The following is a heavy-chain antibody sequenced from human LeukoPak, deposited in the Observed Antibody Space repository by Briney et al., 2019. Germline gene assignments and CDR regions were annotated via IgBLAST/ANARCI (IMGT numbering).Heavy chain of an antibody. Sequence: PGGSLRLSCAASGFTFSSYSMNWVRQAPGKGLEWVSSISSSSSYIYYAGSVKGRFTISRDNAKNSLYLQMNSLRAEDTAVYYCASVQWLVPDYWGQGTLVTVSS. CDR1: GFTFSSYS. V-gene: IGHV3-21*01. CDR2: ISSSSSYI. D-gene: IGHD6-19*01. J-gene: IGHJ4*02. CDR3: ASVQWLVPDY.